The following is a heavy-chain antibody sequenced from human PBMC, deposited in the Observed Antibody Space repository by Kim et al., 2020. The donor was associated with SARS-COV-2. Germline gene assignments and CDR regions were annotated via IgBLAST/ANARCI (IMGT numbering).Heavy chain of an antibody. CDR2: IYYSGST. D-gene: IGHD5-12*01. Sequence: SETLSLTCTVSGGSISSSSYYWGWIRQPPGKGLEWIGSIYYSGSTYYNPSLKSRVTISVDTSKNQFSLKLSSVTAADTAVYYCARLGRCYDSHYFDYWGQGTLVTVSS. V-gene: IGHV4-39*01. J-gene: IGHJ4*02. CDR3: ARLGRCYDSHYFDY. CDR1: GGSISSSSYY.